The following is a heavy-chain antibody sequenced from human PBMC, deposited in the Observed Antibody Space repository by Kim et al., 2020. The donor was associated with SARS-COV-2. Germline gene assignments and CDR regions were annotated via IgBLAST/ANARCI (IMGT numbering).Heavy chain of an antibody. J-gene: IGHJ4*02. CDR1: GYTFTSYG. V-gene: IGHV1-18*01. CDR2: ISAYNGNT. Sequence: ASVKVSCKASGYTFTSYGISWVRQAPGQGLEWMGWISAYNGNTNYAQKLQGRVTMTTDTSTSTAYMELRSLRSDDTAVYYCAREGFGRIVGATTWVYWGQGTLVTVSS. D-gene: IGHD1-26*01. CDR3: AREGFGRIVGATTWVY.